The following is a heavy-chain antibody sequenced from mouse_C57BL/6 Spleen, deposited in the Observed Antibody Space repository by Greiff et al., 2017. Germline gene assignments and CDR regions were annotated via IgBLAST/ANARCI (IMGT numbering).Heavy chain of an antibody. CDR1: GYTFTDYN. Sequence: EVQLQQSGPELVKPGASVKMSCKASGYTFTDYNMHWVKQCPGKSLEWIGYINPNNGGSSSNHKFKVKGTLTVNKSSSTAYMELRSLTSEDSAVYYCARFNWDYFDYWGQGTTLTVSS. V-gene: IGHV1-22*01. CDR3: ARFNWDYFDY. CDR2: INPNNGGS. J-gene: IGHJ2*01. D-gene: IGHD4-1*01.